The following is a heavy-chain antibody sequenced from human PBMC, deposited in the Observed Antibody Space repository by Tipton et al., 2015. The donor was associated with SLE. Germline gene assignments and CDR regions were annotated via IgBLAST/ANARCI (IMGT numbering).Heavy chain of an antibody. J-gene: IGHJ3*02. V-gene: IGHV4-59*01. Sequence: TLSLTCTVSGGSISSYYWSWIRQPPGKGLEWIGYIYYSGSTNYNPSLKSRVTISVDTSKNQFSLKLSSVTAADTAVYYCARVACSGGSCSSGYDAFDIWGQGTMVTVSS. CDR3: ARVACSGGSCSSGYDAFDI. CDR2: IYYSGST. CDR1: GGSISSYY. D-gene: IGHD2-15*01.